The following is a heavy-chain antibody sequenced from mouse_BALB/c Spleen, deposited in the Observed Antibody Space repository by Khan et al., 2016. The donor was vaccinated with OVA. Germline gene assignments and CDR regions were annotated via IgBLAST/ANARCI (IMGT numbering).Heavy chain of an antibody. D-gene: IGHD1-1*01. CDR2: ISYSGRT. CDR3: ASTVTNNTVRATNFDY. V-gene: IGHV3-2*02. Sequence: EVKLLESGPGLVKPSQSLSLTCTVTGYSITSDYAWNWIRQFPGNKLEWMGYISYSGRTSYNPSLKSRISITRDTSKNQFFLQLNSVTTEDTATXYCASTVTNNTVRATNFDYWGQGTTLTVSS. J-gene: IGHJ2*01. CDR1: GYSITSDYA.